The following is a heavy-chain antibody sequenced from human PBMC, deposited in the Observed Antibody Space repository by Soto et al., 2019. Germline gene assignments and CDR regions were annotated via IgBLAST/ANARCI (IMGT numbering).Heavy chain of an antibody. CDR2: IGTAGDT. J-gene: IGHJ6*03. CDR1: GFTFSSYD. CDR3: ARGQKTVVYDFWSGYYAAAQPYYYYYMDV. V-gene: IGHV3-13*01. D-gene: IGHD3-3*01. Sequence: GGSLRLSCAASGFTFSSYDMHWVRQATGKGLEWVSAIGTAGDTYYPGSVKGRFTISRENAKNSLYLQMNSLRAEDTAVYYCARGQKTVVYDFWSGYYAAAQPYYYYYMDVWGKGTTVTVSS.